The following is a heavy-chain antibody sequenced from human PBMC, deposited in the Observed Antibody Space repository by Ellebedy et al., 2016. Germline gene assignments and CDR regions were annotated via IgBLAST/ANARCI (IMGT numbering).Heavy chain of an antibody. D-gene: IGHD3-16*01. CDR2: IIPIFGTA. J-gene: IGHJ3*02. V-gene: IGHV1-69*13. Sequence: SVKVSXXASGGTFSSYAISWVRQAPGQGLEWMGGIIPIFGTANYAQKFQGRVTITADESTSTAYMELSRLRSDDTAVYYCARALRRMGAFDIWGQGTMVTVSS. CDR3: ARALRRMGAFDI. CDR1: GGTFSSYA.